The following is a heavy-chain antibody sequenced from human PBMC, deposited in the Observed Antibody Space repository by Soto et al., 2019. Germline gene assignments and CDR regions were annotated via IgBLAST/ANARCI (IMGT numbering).Heavy chain of an antibody. Sequence: QVQLLQSGAEVKKPGSSVRVSCEASGGTFRTYAISWVRQAPGQGLEWMGEIIPIFGTVNYAQKFQGRVMITADESTTTVYMDLRSLRSEDTAVYYCAKGAVAGTPTSYYYYGMDVWGQGTTVTVSS. CDR3: AKGAVAGTPTSYYYYGMDV. CDR1: GGTFRTYA. D-gene: IGHD6-19*01. V-gene: IGHV1-69*12. CDR2: IIPIFGTV. J-gene: IGHJ6*02.